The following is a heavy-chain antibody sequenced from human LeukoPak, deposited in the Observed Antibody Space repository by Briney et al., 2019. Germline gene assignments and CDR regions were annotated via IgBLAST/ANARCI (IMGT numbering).Heavy chain of an antibody. CDR2: IYGGDSET. V-gene: IGHV5-51*01. Sequence: GESLKISCKGSGYRYSDYWIGWVRQMPGKGLEWMGIIYGGDSETRYSPSLQGQVTISADKSINTAYLQWSSLKASDTAMYYCARTTTYSSGWYGAYWGQVTLVTVSS. D-gene: IGHD6-19*01. J-gene: IGHJ4*02. CDR1: GYRYSDYW. CDR3: ARTTTYSSGWYGAY.